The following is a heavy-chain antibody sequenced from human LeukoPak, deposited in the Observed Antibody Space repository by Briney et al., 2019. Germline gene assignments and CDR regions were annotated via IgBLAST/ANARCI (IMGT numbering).Heavy chain of an antibody. CDR1: GYTFTSYY. CDR2: INPSGGST. D-gene: IGHD2-15*01. CDR3: ARDRHRYCSGGSCYSRYYYMDV. Sequence: ASVKVSCKASGYTFTSYYMHWVRQAPGQGLEWMGIINPSGGSTSYAQKFQGRVTMTRDMSTSTVYMELSSLRSEDTAVYYCARDRHRYCSGGSCYSRYYYMDVWGKGTTVTVSS. V-gene: IGHV1-46*01. J-gene: IGHJ6*03.